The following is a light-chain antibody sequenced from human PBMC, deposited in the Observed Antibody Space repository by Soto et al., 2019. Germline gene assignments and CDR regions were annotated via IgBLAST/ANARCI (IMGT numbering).Light chain of an antibody. CDR3: SSYTSSSTFPYV. Sequence: QSALTQPASVSGSPGQSITISCTGTSSDVGGYNYVSWYQQHPGKAPKLMIYEVSNRPSGVSNRFSGSKSGNTASLTISGLQAEDEADYYCSSYTSSSTFPYVFGTGTKLTVL. CDR1: SSDVGGYNY. V-gene: IGLV2-14*01. J-gene: IGLJ1*01. CDR2: EVS.